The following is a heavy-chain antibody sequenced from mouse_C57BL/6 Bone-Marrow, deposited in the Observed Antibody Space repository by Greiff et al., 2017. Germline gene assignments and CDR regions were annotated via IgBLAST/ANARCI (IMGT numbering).Heavy chain of an antibody. V-gene: IGHV14-1*01. CDR3: TPYGNYVWFAY. CDR1: GFNIKDYY. J-gene: IGHJ3*01. Sequence: DVQLQESGAELVRPGASVKLSCTASGFNIKDYYMNWVKQRPEKGLEWFGRIDPEDGDTEYAPKFPGKGTMTAATSSNTAYLQLSSLTSEDTAVYYCTPYGNYVWFAYWGQGTLVTVSA. D-gene: IGHD2-1*01. CDR2: IDPEDGDT.